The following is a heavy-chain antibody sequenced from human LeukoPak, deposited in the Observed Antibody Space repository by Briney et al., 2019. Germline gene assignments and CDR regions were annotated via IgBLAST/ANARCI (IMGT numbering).Heavy chain of an antibody. CDR2: INHSGST. V-gene: IGHV4-34*01. J-gene: IGHJ4*02. CDR1: GDSLSGYY. D-gene: IGHD5-24*01. CDR3: ARVIIRWLQPFDY. Sequence: SETLSLTCAVYGDSLSGYYWSWVRQPPGKGLEWIGEINHSGSTSYNPSLKSRVTISLDTSKNQFSLKLSSVTAADTAVYYCARVIIRWLQPFDYWGQGTLVTVSS.